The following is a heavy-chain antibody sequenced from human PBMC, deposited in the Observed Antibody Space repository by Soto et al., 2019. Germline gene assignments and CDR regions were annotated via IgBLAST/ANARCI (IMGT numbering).Heavy chain of an antibody. CDR1: GFSFTSYW. CDR2: IDPVDSYT. Sequence: PGESLKISCKGSGFSFTSYWISWMRQMPGKGLEWMGNIDPVDSYTNYSPSFQGHVTTSADTSISTAYLQWSSLKASDTAMYYCARIESISRNWFDPWGQGTLVTVSS. CDR3: ARIESISRNWFDP. V-gene: IGHV5-10-1*01. D-gene: IGHD2-2*02. J-gene: IGHJ5*02.